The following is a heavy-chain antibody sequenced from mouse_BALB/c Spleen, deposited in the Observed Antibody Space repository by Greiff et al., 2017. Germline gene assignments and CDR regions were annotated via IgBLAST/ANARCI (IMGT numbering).Heavy chain of an antibody. CDR3: ARVLYYGSSYDWYFDV. CDR1: GFNFSSFG. J-gene: IGHJ1*01. Sequence: EVHLVESGGGLVQPGGSRKLSCAASGFNFSSFGMHWVRQAPEKGLEWVAYISSGSSTIYYADTVKGRFTISRDNPKNTLFLQMTSLRSEDTAMYYCARVLYYGSSYDWYFDVWGAGTTVTVSS. D-gene: IGHD1-1*01. CDR2: ISSGSSTI. V-gene: IGHV5-17*02.